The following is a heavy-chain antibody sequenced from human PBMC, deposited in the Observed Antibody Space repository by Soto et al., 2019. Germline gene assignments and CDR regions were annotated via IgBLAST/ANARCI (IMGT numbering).Heavy chain of an antibody. D-gene: IGHD6-19*01. CDR1: GGSISSYY. CDR3: ARRTSSAILDY. V-gene: IGHV4-59*08. Sequence: QMQLQESGPGLVKPSETLSLTCIVSGGSISSYYWNWIRQSPGRGLEWIGYIYYSGSTNYNPSLKSRVTILVDKSKNQFSLKLSSVTAADTAIYYCARRTSSAILDYWGQGTLVTVSS. CDR2: IYYSGST. J-gene: IGHJ4*02.